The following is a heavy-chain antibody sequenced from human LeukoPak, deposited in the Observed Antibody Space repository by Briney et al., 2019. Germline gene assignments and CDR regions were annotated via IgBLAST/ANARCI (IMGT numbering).Heavy chain of an antibody. J-gene: IGHJ3*02. D-gene: IGHD3-9*01. V-gene: IGHV3-30*02. CDR3: ARGRLRYFDWLCDAFDI. CDR2: IRYDGTNK. CDR1: GFSFSSYG. Sequence: GGSLRLSCAASGFSFSSYGIHWVRQAPGKGLEWVAYIRYDGTNKYYADSVKGRFTISRDNSKNTLYLQMNSLRAEDTAVYYCARGRLRYFDWLCDAFDIWGQGTMVTVSS.